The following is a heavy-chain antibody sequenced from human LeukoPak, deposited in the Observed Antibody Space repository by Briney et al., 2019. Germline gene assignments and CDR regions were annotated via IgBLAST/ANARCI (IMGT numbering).Heavy chain of an antibody. D-gene: IGHD2-21*02. J-gene: IGHJ4*02. CDR3: ARGLMTAIY. Sequence: GGSLRLSCATSGFTFSAYSMTWVGQAPGKGLEWVANIKKDGSEEHYVDSVKGRFTISRDNAKKSLYLQMNSLRAEDTAVYYCARGLMTAIYWGQGTLVTVSS. CDR2: IKKDGSEE. V-gene: IGHV3-7*01. CDR1: GFTFSAYS.